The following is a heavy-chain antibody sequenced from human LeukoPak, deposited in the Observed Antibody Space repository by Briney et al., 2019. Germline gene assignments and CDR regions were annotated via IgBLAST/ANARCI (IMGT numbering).Heavy chain of an antibody. CDR1: GLTFSSYW. V-gene: IGHV3-7*01. D-gene: IGHD2-15*01. CDR2: ISPDGNRE. Sequence: GGSLRLSCAASGLTFSSYWMTWVRQGPGKGLEWVATISPDGNRENYVDSEKGRFSISRDNAKNSLFLQMRSLRAEDTAMYYCASTFPYCSSGTCALGGQGTLVTVSS. J-gene: IGHJ4*02. CDR3: ASTFPYCSSGTCAL.